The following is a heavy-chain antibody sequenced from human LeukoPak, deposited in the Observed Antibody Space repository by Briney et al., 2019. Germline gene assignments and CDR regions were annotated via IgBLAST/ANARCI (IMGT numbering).Heavy chain of an antibody. CDR1: GYTFTSYG. V-gene: IGHV1-18*01. Sequence: ASVKVSCKASGYTFTSYGISWVRQAPGQGLEWMGWISAYNGNTNYVQKLQGRLTMTTDTSTSTAYMELRSLRSDDTAVYYCARHLYVGSSWFDPWGQGTLVTVSS. J-gene: IGHJ5*02. D-gene: IGHD4-23*01. CDR2: ISAYNGNT. CDR3: ARHLYVGSSWFDP.